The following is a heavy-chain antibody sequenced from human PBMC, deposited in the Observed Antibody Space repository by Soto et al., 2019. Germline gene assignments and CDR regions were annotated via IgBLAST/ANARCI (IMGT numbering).Heavy chain of an antibody. CDR3: ARVNSGVSYYFDY. D-gene: IGHD1-26*01. Sequence: EVQLVESGGGLVQPGGSLRLSCAASGFTVSSNYMSWVRQAPGKGLEWVSVIYSGGSTYYADSVKGRFTISRDNSKNTLYLQMNSLRAEDTAMYYCARVNSGVSYYFDYWGQGTLVTVSS. V-gene: IGHV3-66*01. CDR2: IYSGGST. J-gene: IGHJ4*02. CDR1: GFTVSSNY.